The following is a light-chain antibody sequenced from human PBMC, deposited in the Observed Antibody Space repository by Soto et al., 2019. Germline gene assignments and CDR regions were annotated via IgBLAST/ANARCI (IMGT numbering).Light chain of an antibody. CDR1: QSISTY. CDR2: AAS. CDR3: QQSYRMPYA. V-gene: IGKV1-39*01. J-gene: IGKJ2*01. Sequence: DIQMTQSPSSLSASVGDRVTITCRASQSISTYLNWYQQIPGKAPKLLISAASNLQGEVPSTFSGSGSGTDFTLTITSLQPEDFATYYCQQSYRMPYAFGQGTQLEIK.